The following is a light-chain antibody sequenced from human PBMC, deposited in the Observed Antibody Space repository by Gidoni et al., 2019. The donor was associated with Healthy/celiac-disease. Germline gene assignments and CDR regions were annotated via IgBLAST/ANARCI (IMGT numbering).Light chain of an antibody. Sequence: IVLTQSPGTLSLSPGERATFSCRASQSVSSSYLAWYQQKPGQAPRLLIYGASSRATGIPDRFSGSGSGTDFTLTISRLEPEDFAVYYCQHYGSSFTFGPGTKVDIK. CDR1: QSVSSSY. CDR2: GAS. J-gene: IGKJ3*01. CDR3: QHYGSSFT. V-gene: IGKV3-20*01.